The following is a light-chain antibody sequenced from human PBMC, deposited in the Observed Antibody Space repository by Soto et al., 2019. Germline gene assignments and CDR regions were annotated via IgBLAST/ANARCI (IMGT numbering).Light chain of an antibody. CDR2: GAS. CDR1: QSVSNNY. Sequence: SQSPCTLSLSTGERATLSCRASQSVSNNYLAWYQQKPGQAPRLLIYGASRRATGIPARFSGSGSGTDFTLTISSLEPEDFAVYYCQQRSNWPGTFAQGTKV. V-gene: IGKV3D-20*02. CDR3: QQRSNWPGT. J-gene: IGKJ1*01.